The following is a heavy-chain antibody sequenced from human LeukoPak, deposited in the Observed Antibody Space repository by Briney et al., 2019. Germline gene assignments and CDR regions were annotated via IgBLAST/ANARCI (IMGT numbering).Heavy chain of an antibody. D-gene: IGHD5-12*01. CDR1: GFTFSSYA. CDR2: ISYDGSNK. J-gene: IGHJ5*02. Sequence: GGSLRLSCAASGFTFSSYAMHWVRQAPGKGRVGVAVISYDGSNKYYADSVKGRFTISRDNSKNTLYLQMNSLRAEDTAVYYCARGPPRGEWLLNWFDPWGQGTLVTVSS. CDR3: ARGPPRGEWLLNWFDP. V-gene: IGHV3-30-3*01.